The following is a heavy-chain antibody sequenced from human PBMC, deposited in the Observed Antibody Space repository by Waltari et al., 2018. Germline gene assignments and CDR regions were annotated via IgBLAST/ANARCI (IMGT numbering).Heavy chain of an antibody. V-gene: IGHV3-53*04. D-gene: IGHD2-21*01. J-gene: IGHJ4*02. CDR1: GLTVSSNY. CDR2: IFPAGGT. CDR3: ARGDSIED. Sequence: EVQLVESGGGLVQPGGSLRLSCAASGLTVSSNYMNWVRQAPGKGLEWVSVIFPAGGTFYADSVKGRFTISRHNFGNTLYLQMDSLGAEDTAVYYWARGDSIEDWGQGTLVTVSS.